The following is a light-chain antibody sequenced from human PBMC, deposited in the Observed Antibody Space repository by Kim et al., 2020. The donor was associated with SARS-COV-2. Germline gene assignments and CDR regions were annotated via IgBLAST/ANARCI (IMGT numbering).Light chain of an antibody. CDR3: QTWGTGIVV. J-gene: IGLJ2*01. CDR1: SGHSSYA. CDR2: LNSDGSH. V-gene: IGLV4-69*01. Sequence: ASVKLTCTLSSGHSSYAIAWHQQQPEKGPRYLMKLNSDGSHSKGDEIPDRFSGSSSGAERYLTISSLQSEDEADYYCQTWGTGIVVFGGGTQLTVL.